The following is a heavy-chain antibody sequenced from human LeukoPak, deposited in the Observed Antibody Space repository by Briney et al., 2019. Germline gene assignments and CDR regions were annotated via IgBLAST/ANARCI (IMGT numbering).Heavy chain of an antibody. CDR2: ISSSSSYI. V-gene: IGHV3-21*01. CDR1: GFTFSSHS. J-gene: IGHJ4*02. Sequence: GGSLRLSCAASGFTFSSHSMNWVRQAPGKGLEWVSSISSSSSYIYYADSVKGRFTISRDNAKNSLYLQMNSLRAEDTAVYYCARAPQSYYFDYWGQGTLVTVSS. CDR3: ARAPQSYYFDY. D-gene: IGHD1-26*01.